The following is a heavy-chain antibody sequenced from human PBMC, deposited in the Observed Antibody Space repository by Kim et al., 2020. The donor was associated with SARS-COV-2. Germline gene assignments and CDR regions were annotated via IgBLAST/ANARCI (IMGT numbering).Heavy chain of an antibody. CDR3: ARIDHSSGSDY. Sequence: TKYATKLQDRVNMTSDTSSITVYMELTRLRSDDTAVYYCARIDHSSGSDYWGQGTLVTVSS. J-gene: IGHJ4*02. V-gene: IGHV1-2*02. CDR2: T. D-gene: IGHD3-22*01.